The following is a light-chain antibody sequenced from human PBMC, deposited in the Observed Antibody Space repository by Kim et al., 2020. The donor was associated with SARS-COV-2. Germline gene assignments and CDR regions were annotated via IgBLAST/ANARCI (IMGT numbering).Light chain of an antibody. V-gene: IGKV1-5*03. Sequence: SASVGDRVTITCRASQTISTWLAWDQQKPGKAPKLLLYLASTLESGVPSRFSGSGSGTEFTLTIDSLQPDDFATYYCQHYIRFPYTFGQGTKLEI. CDR1: QTISTW. J-gene: IGKJ2*01. CDR2: LAS. CDR3: QHYIRFPYT.